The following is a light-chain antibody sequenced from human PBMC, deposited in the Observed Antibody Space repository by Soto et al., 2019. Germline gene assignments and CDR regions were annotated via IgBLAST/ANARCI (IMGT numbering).Light chain of an antibody. V-gene: IGKV3-20*01. CDR2: GAS. J-gene: IGKJ3*01. Sequence: DIVLTQSPGTLSLSPGERATLSCRASQSISSSSLAWYQQKPGQAPRLLIYGASSRATGIPDRFSGSGSGTDFTLTISRLEPEDFAVYYCQQYGSAPITFGPGTKVDIK. CDR3: QQYGSAPIT. CDR1: QSISSSS.